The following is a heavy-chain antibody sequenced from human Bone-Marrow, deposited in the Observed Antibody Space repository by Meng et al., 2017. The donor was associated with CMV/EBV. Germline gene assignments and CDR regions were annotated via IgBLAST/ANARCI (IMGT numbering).Heavy chain of an antibody. CDR2: INWNGGST. V-gene: IGHV3-20*04. Sequence: GESLKISCAASGFTFDDYGMSWVRQAPGKGLEWVSGINWNGGSTGYADSVKGRFTISRDNAKNSLYLQMNSLRAEDTAVYYCARDAAADSSSWDVDYWGQGTLVTFSS. J-gene: IGHJ4*02. D-gene: IGHD6-13*01. CDR1: GFTFDDYG. CDR3: ARDAAADSSSWDVDY.